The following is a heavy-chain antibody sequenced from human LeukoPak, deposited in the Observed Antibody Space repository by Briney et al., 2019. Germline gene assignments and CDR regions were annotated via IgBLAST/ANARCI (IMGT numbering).Heavy chain of an antibody. D-gene: IGHD3-22*01. Sequence: ASVKVSCKASGYTFTSYDINWVRQATGQGLEWMGWMSPNSGNTGYAQKFQGRVTMTRNTSIRTAYMELSSLRSEDTPVYYCAARPYYYDSSGYLGWGYYYMDVWGKGTTVTVSS. CDR1: GYTFTSYD. V-gene: IGHV1-8*01. CDR3: AARPYYYDSSGYLGWGYYYMDV. CDR2: MSPNSGNT. J-gene: IGHJ6*03.